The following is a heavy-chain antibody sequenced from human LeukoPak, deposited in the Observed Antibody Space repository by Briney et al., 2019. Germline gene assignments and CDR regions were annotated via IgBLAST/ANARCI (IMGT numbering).Heavy chain of an antibody. Sequence: ASVKVSCKASGYTFTGYYMHWVRQAPGQGLEWMGSINPNSGGTNYAQKFQGRVTMTRDTSISTAYMELSRLRSDDTAVYYCARGGHDFSGYSTWFDPWGQGTLVTVSS. CDR2: INPNSGGT. V-gene: IGHV1-2*02. CDR3: ARGGHDFSGYSTWFDP. D-gene: IGHD3-3*01. CDR1: GYTFTGYY. J-gene: IGHJ5*02.